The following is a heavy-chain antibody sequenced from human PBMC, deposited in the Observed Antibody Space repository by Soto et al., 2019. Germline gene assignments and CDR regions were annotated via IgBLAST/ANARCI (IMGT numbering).Heavy chain of an antibody. V-gene: IGHV3-23*01. CDR1: GFTFSDYA. D-gene: IGHD2-8*01. CDR3: AKYMVQSATRVFDY. Sequence: HLLESGGDLVQPGDSLTLSCAASGFTFSDYAMTWVRQAPGKGLEWVSVIGGRGDGIEYADSVKGRFIVSRDNSRDTMYLRMKSLRAEDTATYYCAKYMVQSATRVFDYWGQGALVSVSS. CDR2: IGGRGDGI. J-gene: IGHJ4*02.